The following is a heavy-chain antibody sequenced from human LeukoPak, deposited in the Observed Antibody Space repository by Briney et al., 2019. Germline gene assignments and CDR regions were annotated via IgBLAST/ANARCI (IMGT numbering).Heavy chain of an antibody. J-gene: IGHJ3*02. V-gene: IGHV1-69*05. CDR1: GGTFSSYA. D-gene: IGHD6-6*01. CDR3: ARDIEYSSSLVLRGAFDI. Sequence: SVKVSCKASGGTFSSYAISWVRQSPGQGLEWIGGIIPIFGTANYAQKFQGRVTITTDESTSTAYMELSSLRSEDTAVYYCARDIEYSSSLVLRGAFDIWGQGTMVTVSS. CDR2: IIPIFGTA.